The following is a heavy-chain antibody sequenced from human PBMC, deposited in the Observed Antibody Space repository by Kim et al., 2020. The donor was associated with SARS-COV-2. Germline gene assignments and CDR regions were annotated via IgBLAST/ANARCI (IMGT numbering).Heavy chain of an antibody. Sequence: SETLSLTCIVSGGSINGYYWTWIRQAPGRGLEWIGYVYSTGSTNYNPSLESRLSISLDTSKQQFSLRLTSVTASDTAVYFCARQTSLYDFDSWGQGTLVT. CDR3: ARQTSLYDFDS. V-gene: IGHV4-59*08. J-gene: IGHJ4*02. D-gene: IGHD3-3*01. CDR2: VYSTGST. CDR1: GGSINGYY.